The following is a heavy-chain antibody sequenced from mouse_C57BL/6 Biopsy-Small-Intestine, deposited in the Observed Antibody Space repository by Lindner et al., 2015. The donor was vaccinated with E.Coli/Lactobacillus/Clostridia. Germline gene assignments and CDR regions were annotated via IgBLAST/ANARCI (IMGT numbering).Heavy chain of an antibody. Sequence: VQLQESGPELVKPGASVKISCKASGYVFSSSWMNWVKQRPGKGLEWIGRIFPGDGDTNYNGKFKDKATLTADKSSSTAYMQLSSLTSEDSADYFCARSTTGGGMDYWGQGTSVTVSS. CDR2: IFPGDGDT. D-gene: IGHD1-1*01. CDR1: GYVFSSSW. CDR3: ARSTTGGGMDY. J-gene: IGHJ4*01. V-gene: IGHV1-82*01.